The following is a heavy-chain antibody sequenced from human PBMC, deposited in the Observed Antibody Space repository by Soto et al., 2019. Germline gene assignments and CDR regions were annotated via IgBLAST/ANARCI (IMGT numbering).Heavy chain of an antibody. CDR1: GFSLSTNGVG. V-gene: IGHV2-5*02. J-gene: IGHJ4*02. Sequence: QITLKESGPTLVEPTQTLTLTCTFSGFSLSTNGVGVGWIRQPPGEALEWLALIYWDDDKRYSTFLKSRLTIPKDASKGQVVRTLTNVDPVDTATYYCAQRRFGVRSPWDLGVFDYWGQGTLVTVCS. CDR2: IYWDDDK. CDR3: AQRRFGVRSPWDLGVFDY. D-gene: IGHD3-16*01.